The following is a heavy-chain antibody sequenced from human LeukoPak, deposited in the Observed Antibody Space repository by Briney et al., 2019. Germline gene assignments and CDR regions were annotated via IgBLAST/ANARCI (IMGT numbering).Heavy chain of an antibody. D-gene: IGHD4-17*01. Sequence: GGSLRLSCAASGFTFSSYSMNWVRQAPGKGLEWVSAISGSGGSTYYADSVKGRFTISRDNSKNTLYLEMNSPRAEDTAVYYCAKSTRPSTVTNFDYWGQGTLVTVSS. CDR2: ISGSGGST. V-gene: IGHV3-23*01. J-gene: IGHJ4*02. CDR3: AKSTRPSTVTNFDY. CDR1: GFTFSSYS.